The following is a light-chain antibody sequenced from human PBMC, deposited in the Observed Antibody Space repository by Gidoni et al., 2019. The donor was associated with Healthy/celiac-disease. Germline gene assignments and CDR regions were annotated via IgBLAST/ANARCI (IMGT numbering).Light chain of an antibody. J-gene: IGKJ3*01. CDR1: QGISSY. CDR2: AAS. Sequence: DNRMTQSPSFLSASVGDRVTITCRSSQGISSYLAWYQQKPGKAPKLLIYAASTLQSGVPSRFSGSGSGTEFTLTISSLQPEDFATYYCQQLNSYPRVTFGPGTKVDIK. CDR3: QQLNSYPRVT. V-gene: IGKV1-9*01.